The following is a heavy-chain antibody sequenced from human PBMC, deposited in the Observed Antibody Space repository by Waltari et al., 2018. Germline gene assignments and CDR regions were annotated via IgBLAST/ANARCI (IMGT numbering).Heavy chain of an antibody. CDR1: GFTFSSYG. V-gene: IGHV3-33*01. CDR3: ARSALKTVYYYDSSGEDAFDI. D-gene: IGHD3-22*01. CDR2: IWYDGSNK. J-gene: IGHJ3*02. Sequence: QVQLVESGGGVVQPGRSLRLSCAASGFTFSSYGMHWVRQAPGKGLEWVAVIWYDGSNKNYADSVKGRFTISRDNSKNTLYLQMNSLRAEDTAVYYCARSALKTVYYYDSSGEDAFDIWGQGTMVTVSS.